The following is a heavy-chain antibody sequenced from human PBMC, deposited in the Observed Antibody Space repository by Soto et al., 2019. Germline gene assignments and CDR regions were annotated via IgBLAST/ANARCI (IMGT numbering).Heavy chain of an antibody. Sequence: ASVKVSFKASGYTFTSYGISWVRQAPGQGLEWMGWISAYNGNTNYAQKLQGRVTMTTDTSTSTAYMELRSLRSDDTAVYYCARLTEYYYYMDVWGKGTTVTVSS. CDR1: GYTFTSYG. J-gene: IGHJ6*03. CDR3: ARLTEYYYYMDV. CDR2: ISAYNGNT. V-gene: IGHV1-18*01.